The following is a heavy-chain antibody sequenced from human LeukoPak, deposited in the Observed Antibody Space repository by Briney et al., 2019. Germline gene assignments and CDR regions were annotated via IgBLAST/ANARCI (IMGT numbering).Heavy chain of an antibody. V-gene: IGHV3-23*01. CDR3: AKDAVAPGSGGDFFDY. D-gene: IGHD3-10*01. Sequence: GGSLRLSCAASGFTFSSYAMSWVCQAPGKGLEWVSVITRSGSTYYADSVKGRFTISRDNSKNTLYLQMNSLRAEDTAVYSCAKDAVAPGSGGDFFDYWGQGTLVTVSS. CDR2: ITRSGST. CDR1: GFTFSSYA. J-gene: IGHJ4*02.